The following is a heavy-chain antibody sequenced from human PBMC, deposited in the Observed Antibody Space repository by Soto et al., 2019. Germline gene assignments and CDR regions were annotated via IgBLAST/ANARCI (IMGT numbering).Heavy chain of an antibody. Sequence: VQLVQSGAEVKKPGASVKVSCQASGYTFTSYGIAWVRLAPGQDLEWMGWISAYNGDTNYAQRLQGRVTMTTDTSTSTVYMELKSLKSDDTAVYYCARDQEYSTSGLYWFDLWGQGTLVTVSA. D-gene: IGHD6-6*01. CDR1: GYTFTSYG. CDR2: ISAYNGDT. CDR3: ARDQEYSTSGLYWFDL. J-gene: IGHJ5*02. V-gene: IGHV1-18*04.